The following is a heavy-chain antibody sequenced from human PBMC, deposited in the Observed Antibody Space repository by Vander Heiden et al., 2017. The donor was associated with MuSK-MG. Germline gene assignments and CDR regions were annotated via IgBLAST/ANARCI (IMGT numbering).Heavy chain of an antibody. V-gene: IGHV4-38-2*01. D-gene: IGHD3-10*01. CDR2: ISHTGST. CDR1: GYSIRTGYY. CDR3: ARQGYYGSGAQPPHY. Sequence: QMQLQESGPGLVKPSETLSLTCAVSGYSIRTGYYWAWIRLPPGKGLDWIGSISHTGSTYYNPSLKSRVTISVDTSKNQFSLKLTSVTAADTAVYYCARQGYYGSGAQPPHYWGQGTPVTVSS. J-gene: IGHJ4*02.